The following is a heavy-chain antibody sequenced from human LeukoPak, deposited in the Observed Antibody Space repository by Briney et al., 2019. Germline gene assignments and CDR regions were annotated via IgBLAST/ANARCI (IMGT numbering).Heavy chain of an antibody. J-gene: IGHJ4*02. CDR1: GYSFTNYW. V-gene: IGHV5-51*01. CDR2: IYPGDSDP. Sequence: GESLKISCKGSGYSFTNYWIGWVRPMPGKGLEWMGIIYPGDSDPRYSPSFQGQVTISADKSISTAYLQWSSLKASDTAMYYCARLDILTGSPLDYWGQGTLVTVSS. CDR3: ARLDILTGSPLDY. D-gene: IGHD3-9*01.